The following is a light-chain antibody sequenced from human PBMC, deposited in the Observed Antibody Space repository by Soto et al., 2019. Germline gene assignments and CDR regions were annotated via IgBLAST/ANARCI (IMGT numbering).Light chain of an antibody. Sequence: NFMLTQPHSVSESPGKAVTISCTRSSGSIASNFVQWYHQRPGSAPTTLIYANNQRPSGVPDRFSGSIDSSSNSASLTISGLKTEDEGDYYCQSYESTNVVFGGGTQLTVL. CDR1: SGSIASNF. CDR3: QSYESTNVV. CDR2: ANN. J-gene: IGLJ3*02. V-gene: IGLV6-57*04.